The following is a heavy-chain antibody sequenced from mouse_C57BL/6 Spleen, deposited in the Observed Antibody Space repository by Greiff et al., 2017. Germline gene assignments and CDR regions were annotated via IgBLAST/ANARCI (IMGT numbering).Heavy chain of an antibody. CDR3: AKNWDDYFGY. Sequence: VQLQQPGAELVRPGSSVKLSCKASGYTFTSYWMDWVKQRPGQGLEWIGNIYPSDSETHYNQKFKDKATLTVDKSSSTAYMQLSSLTSEDSAVYYCAKNWDDYFGYWGQGTTLTVSS. D-gene: IGHD4-1*01. J-gene: IGHJ2*01. V-gene: IGHV1-61*01. CDR1: GYTFTSYW. CDR2: IYPSDSET.